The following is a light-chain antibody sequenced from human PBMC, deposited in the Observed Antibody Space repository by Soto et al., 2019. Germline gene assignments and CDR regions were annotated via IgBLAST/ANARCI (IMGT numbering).Light chain of an antibody. J-gene: IGKJ1*01. CDR3: QQYGSSPWT. V-gene: IGKV3-20*01. CDR1: QSVSSSY. CDR2: AAS. Sequence: IVLTQSPGTLSLSPGDRATVSCRASQSVSSSYLAWCQQKPGQAPRLLIYAASNRAAGIPDRFSGSGSGTDFTLTISRLEPEDFAVYYCQQYGSSPWTFGQGTKVDIK.